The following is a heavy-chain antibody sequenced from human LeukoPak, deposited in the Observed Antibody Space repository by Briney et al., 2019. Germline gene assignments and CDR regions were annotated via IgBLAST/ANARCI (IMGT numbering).Heavy chain of an antibody. D-gene: IGHD3-22*01. CDR2: INPNSGGT. CDR1: GYTFTGYY. V-gene: IGHV1-2*02. Sequence: AAVKVSCKASGYTFTGYYMHWVRQAPGQGLEWMGWINPNSGGTNYAQKFQGRVTMTRDTSISTAYMELSRLRSDDTAVYYCARDIPQYDSSGYYHNWFDPWDEGTLVTVSS. J-gene: IGHJ5*02. CDR3: ARDIPQYDSSGYYHNWFDP.